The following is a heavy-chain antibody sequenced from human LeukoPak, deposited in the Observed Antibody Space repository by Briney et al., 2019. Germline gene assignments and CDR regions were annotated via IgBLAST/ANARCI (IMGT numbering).Heavy chain of an antibody. CDR2: ITGTGGST. Sequence: GGSLRLSCAASGFTFSSYTMSWDRQAPGKGLEWVSAITGTGGSTFYAGSVRGRFAISRDNSKNSLYLQMNSLRAEDTAVYYCARDLLIAVAGTDWFDPWGQGTLVTVSS. CDR3: ARDLLIAVAGTDWFDP. V-gene: IGHV3-23*01. J-gene: IGHJ5*02. D-gene: IGHD6-19*01. CDR1: GFTFSSYT.